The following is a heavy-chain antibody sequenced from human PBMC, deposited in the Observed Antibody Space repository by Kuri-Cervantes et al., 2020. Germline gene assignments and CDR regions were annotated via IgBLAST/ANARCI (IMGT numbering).Heavy chain of an antibody. Sequence: SETLSLTCTVSGYSISSDYYWDWIRQPPGKGLEWIGSIYHSGNTYYNPSLKSRVTISVDTSKNQFSLKLSSVTAADTAVYYCARQRTYYYGSGSYFNWFDPWGQGTLVTVSS. D-gene: IGHD3-10*01. V-gene: IGHV4-38-2*02. J-gene: IGHJ5*02. CDR3: ARQRTYYYGSGSYFNWFDP. CDR2: IYHSGNT. CDR1: GYSISSDYY.